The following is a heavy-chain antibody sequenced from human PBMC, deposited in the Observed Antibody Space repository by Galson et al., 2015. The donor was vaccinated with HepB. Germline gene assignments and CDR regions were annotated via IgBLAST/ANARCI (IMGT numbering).Heavy chain of an antibody. J-gene: IGHJ6*02. CDR2: IYYSGST. D-gene: IGHD3-22*01. V-gene: IGHV4-39*01. CDR3: ARREGYYDRGGMDV. CDR1: GGSISSSSYY. Sequence: ETLSLTCTVSGGSISSSSYYWGWIRQPPGKGLEWIGSIYYSGSTYYNPSLKSRVTISVDTSKNQFSLKLSSVTAADTAVYYCARREGYYDRGGMDVWGQGTTVTVSS.